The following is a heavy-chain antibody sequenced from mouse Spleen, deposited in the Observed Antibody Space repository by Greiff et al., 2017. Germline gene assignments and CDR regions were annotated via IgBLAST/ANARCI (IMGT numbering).Heavy chain of an antibody. D-gene: IGHD2-1*01. Sequence: EVQLQQSGPGLVKPSQSLSLTCSVTGYSITSGYYWNWIRQFPGNKLEWMGYISYDGSNNYNPSLKNRISITRDTSKNQFFLKLNSVTTEDTATYYCEVDGNYAWYFDVWGAGTTVTVSS. CDR2: ISYDGSN. CDR1: GYSITSGYY. J-gene: IGHJ1*01. V-gene: IGHV3-6*01. CDR3: EVDGNYAWYFDV.